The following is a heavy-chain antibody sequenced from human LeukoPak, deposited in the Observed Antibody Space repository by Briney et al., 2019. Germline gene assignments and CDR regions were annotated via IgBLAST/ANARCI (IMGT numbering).Heavy chain of an antibody. V-gene: IGHV4-38-2*02. J-gene: IGHJ6*02. CDR1: GYSISSGYY. CDR3: AREFHDILTGYYIPDYYYGMDV. CDR2: IYHSGST. Sequence: SETLSLTCTVSGYSISSGYYWGWIRQPPGKGLEWIGSIYHSGSTYYNPSLKSRVTISVDTSKNQFSLKLSSVTAADTAVYYCAREFHDILTGYYIPDYYYGMDVWGQGTTVTVSS. D-gene: IGHD3-9*01.